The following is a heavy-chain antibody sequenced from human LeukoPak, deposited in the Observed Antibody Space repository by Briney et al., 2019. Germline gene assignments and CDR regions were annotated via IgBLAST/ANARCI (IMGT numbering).Heavy chain of an antibody. CDR1: GGSFSGYY. J-gene: IGHJ2*01. CDR2: INHSGST. V-gene: IGHV4-34*01. Sequence: SETLSLTCAVYGGSFSGYYWSWIRQPPGKGLEWIGEINHSGSTNYNPSLKSRVTISVDTSKNQFSLKLDSVTAADTAVYYCARGGKHSGWLDFDLWGRGTLVTVSS. D-gene: IGHD6-19*01. CDR3: ARGGKHSGWLDFDL.